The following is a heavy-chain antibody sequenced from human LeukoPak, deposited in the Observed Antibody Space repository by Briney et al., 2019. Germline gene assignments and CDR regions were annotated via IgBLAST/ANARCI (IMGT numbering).Heavy chain of an antibody. CDR3: ARLAQSLRWVSSGYYPRYYYYYMDV. Sequence: SETLSLTCTVSGGSISSSSYYWGWIRQPPGKGLEWIGSIYYSGSTYYNPSLKSRVTISVDTSKNQFSLKLSSVTAADTAVYYCARLAQSLRWVSSGYYPRYYYYYMDVWGKGTTVTISS. D-gene: IGHD3-22*01. CDR1: GGSISSSSYY. V-gene: IGHV4-39*07. CDR2: IYYSGST. J-gene: IGHJ6*03.